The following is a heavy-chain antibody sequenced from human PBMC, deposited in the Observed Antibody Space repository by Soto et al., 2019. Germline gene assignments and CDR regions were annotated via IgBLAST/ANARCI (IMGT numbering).Heavy chain of an antibody. CDR3: ARCRYCSSTSCYRAYDSLFWSGYYGSFYGMDV. D-gene: IGHD2-2*02. CDR2: IYPGDSDT. CDR1: GYSFTSYW. Sequence: PGESLKISCKGSGYSFTSYWIGWVRQMPGKGLEWMGIIYPGDSDTRYSPSFQGQVTISADKSISTAYLQWSSLKASDTAMYYCARCRYCSSTSCYRAYDSLFWSGYYGSFYGMDVWGQGTTVTVFS. V-gene: IGHV5-51*01. J-gene: IGHJ6*02.